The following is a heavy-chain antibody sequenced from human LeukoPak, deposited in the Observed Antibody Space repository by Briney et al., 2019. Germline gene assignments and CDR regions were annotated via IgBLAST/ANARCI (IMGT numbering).Heavy chain of an antibody. CDR2: ISGSGGST. CDR3: AKDRGLITYYFDY. J-gene: IGHJ4*02. CDR1: GFIFSDYY. D-gene: IGHD1-20*01. Sequence: GGSLRLSCATSGFIFSDYYMTWIRQAPGKGLEWVSAISGSGGSTYYADSVKGRFTISRDNSKNTLYLQMNSLRAEDTAVYSCAKDRGLITYYFDYWGQGTLVTVSS. V-gene: IGHV3-23*01.